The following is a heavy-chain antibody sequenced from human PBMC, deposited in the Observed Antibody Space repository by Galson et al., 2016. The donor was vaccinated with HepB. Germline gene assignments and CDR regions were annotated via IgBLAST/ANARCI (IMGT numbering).Heavy chain of an antibody. CDR3: VRDKSSWNLGKFYYYGLDV. V-gene: IGHV3-30*04. CDR1: GFTFSTYA. J-gene: IGHJ6*02. D-gene: IGHD2-15*01. CDR2: ISYDGTDK. Sequence: SLRLSCAASGFTFSTYAMHWVRQAPGKGLEWVALISYDGTDKYCADSVKGRFTISRDNSNNTMYVQMNSLRADDTAVYYCVRDKSSWNLGKFYYYGLDVWGHGTRVTVSS.